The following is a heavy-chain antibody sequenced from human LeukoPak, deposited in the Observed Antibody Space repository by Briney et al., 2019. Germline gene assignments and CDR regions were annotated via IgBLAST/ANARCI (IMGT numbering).Heavy chain of an antibody. D-gene: IGHD6-19*01. CDR2: ISPNSGGT. Sequence: ASVKVSCKASGYTFTGYYMHWVRQAPGQGLEWMGWISPNSGGTNYAQKFQGRVTMTRDTSISTAYMELSMLRSDDTAVYYCAREFARWLVLGADAFDIWGQGTMVTVSS. V-gene: IGHV1-2*02. CDR3: AREFARWLVLGADAFDI. CDR1: GYTFTGYY. J-gene: IGHJ3*02.